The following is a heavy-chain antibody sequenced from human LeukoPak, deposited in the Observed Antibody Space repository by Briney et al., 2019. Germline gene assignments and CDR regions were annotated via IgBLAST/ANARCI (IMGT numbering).Heavy chain of an antibody. CDR3: ARSVVTLYWYFDL. CDR1: GGSISGYY. J-gene: IGHJ2*01. Sequence: SETLSLTCTVSGGSISGYYYNWIRQPPGKGLEWIGYVYYSGSTNYNPSLKSRVTISLDTSKNQFSLKLSSVTTADTAVYYCARSVVTLYWYFDLWGRGTLVTVSS. CDR2: VYYSGST. V-gene: IGHV4-59*01. D-gene: IGHD4-23*01.